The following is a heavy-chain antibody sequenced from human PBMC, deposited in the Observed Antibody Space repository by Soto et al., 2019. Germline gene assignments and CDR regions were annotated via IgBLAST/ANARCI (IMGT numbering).Heavy chain of an antibody. J-gene: IGHJ4*02. CDR3: ARVGAYYYDSSGYMGYFDY. D-gene: IGHD3-22*01. Sequence: QVQLVQSGAEVKKPGASVKVSCKASGYTFTSYGISWVRQAPGQGLEWMGWINVYNDNTNYAQKLQGRVTMTTDTSTSTAYMELRSLRSDDTAVYYWARVGAYYYDSSGYMGYFDYWGQGTLVTVSS. CDR2: INVYNDNT. V-gene: IGHV1-18*01. CDR1: GYTFTSYG.